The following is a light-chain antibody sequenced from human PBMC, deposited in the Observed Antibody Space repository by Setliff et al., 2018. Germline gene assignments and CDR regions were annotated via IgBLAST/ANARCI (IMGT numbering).Light chain of an antibody. CDR3: LSYTSETTHAL. CDR2: EVT. V-gene: IGLV2-14*03. J-gene: IGLJ2*01. CDR1: SSDVGGYNY. Sequence: QSVLTQPAAVSGSPGQSITISCAGTSSDVGGYNYVYWYQQHPGKAPKLMIYEVTKRPSGVSDRFSGSKSGNTASLTISGLQAEDEADYYCLSYTSETTHALFAGGTKVTVL.